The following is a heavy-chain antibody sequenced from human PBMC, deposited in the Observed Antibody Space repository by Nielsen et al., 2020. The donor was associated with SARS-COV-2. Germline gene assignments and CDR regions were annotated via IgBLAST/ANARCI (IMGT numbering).Heavy chain of an antibody. V-gene: IGHV1-3*01. CDR2: INAGNGNT. Sequence: ASVKVSCKASGYSFTSNTLHWVRQAPGHRPEWMGWINAGNGNTKYSKKFQGRVTFTRETSASTAYMELRSLTSEDTAVYYCARNIAAASRFDPWGQGTLVTVSS. CDR1: GYSFTSNT. D-gene: IGHD6-13*01. J-gene: IGHJ5*02. CDR3: ARNIAAASRFDP.